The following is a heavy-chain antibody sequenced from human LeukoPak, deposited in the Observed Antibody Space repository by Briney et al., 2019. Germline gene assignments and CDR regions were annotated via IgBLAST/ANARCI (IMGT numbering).Heavy chain of an antibody. V-gene: IGHV4-61*02. Sequence: PSETLSLTCTVSGGSISSGSYYWSWIRQPAGKGLEWIGRIYTSGSTNYNPSLKSRVTISVDTSKNQFSLKLSSVTAADTAVYYCARGTRRRFGELFSGGYYYYYYMDVWGKGTTVTVSS. D-gene: IGHD3-10*01. CDR1: GGSISSGSYY. J-gene: IGHJ6*03. CDR2: IYTSGST. CDR3: ARGTRRRFGELFSGGYYYYYYMDV.